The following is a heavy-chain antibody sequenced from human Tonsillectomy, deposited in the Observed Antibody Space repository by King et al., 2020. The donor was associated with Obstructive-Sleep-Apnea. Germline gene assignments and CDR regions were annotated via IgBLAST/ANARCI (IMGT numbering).Heavy chain of an antibody. CDR1: GGTFSIYA. V-gene: IGHV1-69*01. CDR3: ASHLSSGYYYYGMDV. Sequence: VQLVESGAEVKKPGASVKVSCKASGGTFSIYAIIWVRQAPGQGLEWVGGIIPIFVTANYAKKFQGRVTITADESTSTAYMELSSLRSEDTAVYYCASHLSSGYYYYGMDVWGQGTTVTVSS. J-gene: IGHJ6*02. D-gene: IGHD6-19*01. CDR2: IIPIFVTA.